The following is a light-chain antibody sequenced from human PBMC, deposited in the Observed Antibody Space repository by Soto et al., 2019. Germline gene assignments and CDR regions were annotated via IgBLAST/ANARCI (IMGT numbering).Light chain of an antibody. J-gene: IGLJ1*01. Sequence: QSALTQPASVSGSPGQSITISCTGTSRDVGSYNVVSWYQHHPGKVPKVMIYEVSERPSGVSNRFSGSKSGNTASLTISGLQAEDEAAYYCCSYAGSHSYVFGTGTKLTVL. V-gene: IGLV2-23*02. CDR1: SRDVGSYNV. CDR2: EVS. CDR3: CSYAGSHSYV.